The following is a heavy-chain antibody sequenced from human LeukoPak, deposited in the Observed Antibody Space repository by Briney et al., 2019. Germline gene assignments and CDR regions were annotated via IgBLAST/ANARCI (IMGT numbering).Heavy chain of an antibody. V-gene: IGHV4-34*01. D-gene: IGHD1-26*01. J-gene: IGHJ5*02. CDR3: ASCIVGATTWWFDP. CDR1: GGSFSGYY. Sequence: SETLSLTCAVYGGSFSGYYWSWIRQPPGKGLEWIGEINHSGSTNYNPSLKRRVTISVDTSKNQFSLKLSSVTAADTAVYYCASCIVGATTWWFDPWGQGTLVTVSS. CDR2: INHSGST.